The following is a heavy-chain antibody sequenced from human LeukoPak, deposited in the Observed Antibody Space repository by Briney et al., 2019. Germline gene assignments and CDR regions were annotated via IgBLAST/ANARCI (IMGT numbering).Heavy chain of an antibody. V-gene: IGHV3-23*01. CDR3: AKHWVDTVLVPFDY. CDR1: GFTFSSYA. D-gene: IGHD5-18*01. CDR2: IIANGVNT. Sequence: PGGSLRLSCAASGFTFSSYAMSWVRQAPEKGLEWVSGIIANGVNTYYADSVQGRFTISRDNSKNTLYLQMNSLRAEDTAVYYCAKHWVDTVLVPFDYWGQGTLVTVSS. J-gene: IGHJ4*02.